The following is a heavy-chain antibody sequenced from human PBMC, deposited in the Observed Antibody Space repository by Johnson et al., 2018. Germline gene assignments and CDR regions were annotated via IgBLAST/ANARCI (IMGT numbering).Heavy chain of an antibody. CDR3: VKGYTSGWYAPLES. V-gene: IGHV3-30*18. J-gene: IGHJ4*02. CDR1: GFIFSNHA. D-gene: IGHD6-19*01. CDR2: TSYDGSKK. Sequence: VQLLETGGGVVQPGRSLRLSCAASGFIFSNHAMHWVRQAPGKGLEWVAVTSYDGSKKNYADSVKGRFTISRDNSKNTLYLHLNSLRVGDTAVYYCVKGYTSGWYAPLESWGQGTLVTVSS.